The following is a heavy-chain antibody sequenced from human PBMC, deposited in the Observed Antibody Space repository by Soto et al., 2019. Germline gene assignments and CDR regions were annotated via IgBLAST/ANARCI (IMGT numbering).Heavy chain of an antibody. CDR1: GGTFSSYS. V-gene: IGHV1-69*01. CDR2: IIPIFGTA. D-gene: IGHD1-26*01. J-gene: IGHJ4*02. CDR3: ARDGGRHSGGIDY. Sequence: QVQLVQSGAEVKKPGSSVKVSCKASGGTFSSYSINWVRHAPGQGLAWMGEIIPIFGTANYAQKFQGRVTITADESTSTAYMELRSLRSEDTAVYYCARDGGRHSGGIDYWGQGTLVTVSS.